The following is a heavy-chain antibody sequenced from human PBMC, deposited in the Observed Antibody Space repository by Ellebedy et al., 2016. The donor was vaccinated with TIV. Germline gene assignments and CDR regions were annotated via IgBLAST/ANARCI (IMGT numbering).Heavy chain of an antibody. V-gene: IGHV3-13*01. D-gene: IGHD6-13*01. CDR3: ARASAGLDY. CDR2: IGTDGYT. CDR1: GLTFSSYD. J-gene: IGHJ4*02. Sequence: PGGSLRLSCAASGLTFSSYDMHWVRQVTGKGLEWVSAIGTDGYTYYPGSVKGRFTISRENSKNSVYLQMNSLGAEDTAVYYCARASAGLDYWGQGTLVTVSS.